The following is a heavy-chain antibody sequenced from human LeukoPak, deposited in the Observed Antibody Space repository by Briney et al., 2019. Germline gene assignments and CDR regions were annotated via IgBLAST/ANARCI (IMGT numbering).Heavy chain of an antibody. CDR1: GFTFSDYA. J-gene: IGHJ4*02. CDR3: ARGYSSGLFAGGYFDC. V-gene: IGHV3-21*01. D-gene: IGHD2-15*01. Sequence: GGSLRLSCAASGFTFSDYAMKWVRQAPGKGLEWVSSISSSSSYIYYADSVKGRFTISRDNAKSSLYLQMNSLRAEDTAVYYCARGYSSGLFAGGYFDCWGQGTLVTVSS. CDR2: ISSSSSYI.